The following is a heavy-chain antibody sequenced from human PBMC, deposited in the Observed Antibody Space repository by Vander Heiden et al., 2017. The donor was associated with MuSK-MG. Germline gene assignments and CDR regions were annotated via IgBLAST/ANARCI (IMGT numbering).Heavy chain of an antibody. D-gene: IGHD5-12*01. CDR2: IFWDDDK. CDR3: ARYDVGAAAFDY. J-gene: IGHJ4*02. V-gene: IGHV2-5*02. Sequence: NTLKESGPTLMKPTQNLTLTCTFAGFSLDNDGVGVDWIRQSQGTALEWLAIIFWDDDKRYRPSLKTTFTVTKDTSKNQVVFTMTNMDPVDTATYYCARYDVGAAAFDYWGQGTLVTVSS. CDR1: GFSLDNDGVG.